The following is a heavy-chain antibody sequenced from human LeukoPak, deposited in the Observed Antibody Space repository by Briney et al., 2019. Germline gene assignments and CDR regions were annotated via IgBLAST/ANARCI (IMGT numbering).Heavy chain of an antibody. CDR2: IHHSGST. V-gene: IGHV4-59*01. D-gene: IGHD3-22*01. Sequence: SETLSLTCTVSGGSIRSYYWGWIRQPPGKGLEWIGDIHHSGSTDYNPSLKSRVTISVDTSKNQFSLKLSSVTAADTAVYHCARRGYYYDSRGYYYFDYWGQGTLVTVSS. CDR1: GGSIRSYY. J-gene: IGHJ4*02. CDR3: ARRGYYYDSRGYYYFDY.